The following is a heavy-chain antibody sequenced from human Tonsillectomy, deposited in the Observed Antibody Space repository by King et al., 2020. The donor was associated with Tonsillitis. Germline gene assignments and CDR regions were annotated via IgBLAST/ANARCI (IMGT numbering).Heavy chain of an antibody. CDR2: ISYDGSNK. CDR3: AKDPASYSSGWHWYFDL. CDR1: GFTFSSYG. V-gene: IGHV3-30*18. D-gene: IGHD6-19*01. Sequence: QLVQSGGGVVQPGRSLRLSCAASGFTFSSYGMHWVRQAPGKGLEWVAVISYDGSNKYYADSVKGRFTISRDNSKNTLYLQMNSLRAEDTAVYYCAKDPASYSSGWHWYFDLWGRGTLVTVSS. J-gene: IGHJ2*01.